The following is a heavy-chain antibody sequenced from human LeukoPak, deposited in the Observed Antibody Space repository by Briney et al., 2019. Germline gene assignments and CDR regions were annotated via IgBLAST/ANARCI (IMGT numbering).Heavy chain of an antibody. V-gene: IGHV4-31*03. CDR1: GGSISSGGYY. CDR2: IYYSGST. CDR3: ARGSLTYYDSSGYYYRAFDI. D-gene: IGHD3-22*01. Sequence: SGTLSLTCTVSGGSISSGGYYWSWIRQHPGKGLEWIVYIYYSGSTYYNPSLKRRVTISVDTSKNQFSLKLSSVTAADTAVYYCARGSLTYYDSSGYYYRAFDIWGQGAMVTVSS. J-gene: IGHJ3*02.